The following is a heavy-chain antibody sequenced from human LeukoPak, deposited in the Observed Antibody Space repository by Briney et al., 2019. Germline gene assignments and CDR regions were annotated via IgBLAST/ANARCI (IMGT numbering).Heavy chain of an antibody. CDR2: ISSSSSTI. Sequence: GGSLRLSCAASGLIFSRYSMNCVRQSPGEGLEWVSWISSSSSTIYYADSVKGLFTISRHNAKNSLYLQMNSLRDEDTAGYDCARSTKGGSNSSFFDDWGQGVLVTVSS. D-gene: IGHD3-16*01. J-gene: IGHJ4*02. V-gene: IGHV3-48*02. CDR3: ARSTKGGSNSSFFDD. CDR1: GLIFSRYS.